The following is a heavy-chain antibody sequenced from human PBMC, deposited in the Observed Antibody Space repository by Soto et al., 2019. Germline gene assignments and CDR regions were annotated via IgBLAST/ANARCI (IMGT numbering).Heavy chain of an antibody. CDR3: ARIGSWHGLFDS. Sequence: ASETLSLTCAVYGGYFSGYYWSGIRQPPGKGLEYIGEIDHSGTANYNPSLESRVTISVDTSSNRFSLTLNSVTAADAAVYHCARIGSWHGLFDSWGQGILVTVSS. CDR2: IDHSGTA. CDR1: GGYFSGYY. V-gene: IGHV4-34*01. J-gene: IGHJ4*02. D-gene: IGHD6-13*01.